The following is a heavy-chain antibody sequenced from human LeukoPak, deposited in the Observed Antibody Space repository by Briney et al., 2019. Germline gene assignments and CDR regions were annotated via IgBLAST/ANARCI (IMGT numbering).Heavy chain of an antibody. J-gene: IGHJ6*04. CDR2: ISGNICYI. Sequence: PGGSLRLSCAVSGFTVRTNYMSWVRQAPGKGLEWVSSISGNICYIYYADSVKGRFTISRDNAKNSMYLQMNSLRAEDTAVYFCAKSARAVMSMMDVWGKGTTVTVSS. D-gene: IGHD3-16*01. V-gene: IGHV3-21*01. CDR1: GFTVRTNY. CDR3: AKSARAVMSMMDV.